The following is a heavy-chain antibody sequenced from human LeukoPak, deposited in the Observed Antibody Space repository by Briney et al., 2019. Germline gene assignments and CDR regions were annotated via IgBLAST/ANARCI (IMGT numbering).Heavy chain of an antibody. J-gene: IGHJ5*02. CDR2: ISDDGSKR. CDR1: GFTFRDSA. D-gene: IGHD3-3*01. V-gene: IGHV3-30*04. CDR3: ARESGFMMVGEINADNWFDP. Sequence: GRSLRLSCSGAGFTFRDSAFHWVRQAPGKGLEWVAVISDDGSKRFYADSVKGRFTISRDNSRDTLYLHMQTLRPEDSAVYHCARESGFMMVGEINADNWFDPWGQGTPVTVSS.